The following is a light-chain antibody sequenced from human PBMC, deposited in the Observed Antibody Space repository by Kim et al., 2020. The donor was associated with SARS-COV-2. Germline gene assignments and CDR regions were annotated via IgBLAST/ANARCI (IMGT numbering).Light chain of an antibody. CDR1: SGSIDRYY. Sequence: NFMLTQPPSVSESPGKTVTISCTCSSGSIDRYYVQWYQQRPGSSPTTIIYDDNRRPSGVPDRFSGSIDSSSNSASLIISGLRAEDEADYYCQSYDTSIVVFGGGTQLTVL. CDR2: DDN. CDR3: QSYDTSIVV. V-gene: IGLV6-57*01. J-gene: IGLJ2*01.